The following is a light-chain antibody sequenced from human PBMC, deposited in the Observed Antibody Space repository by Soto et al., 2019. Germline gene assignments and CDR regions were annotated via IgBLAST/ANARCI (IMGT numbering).Light chain of an antibody. CDR1: QSVSSTS. J-gene: IGKJ1*01. CDR2: GVS. Sequence: EIVLTQSPGTLSLSPGERATLSCRASQSVSSTSLAWYQQKPGQAPRLLMYGVSSRATGIPDRFSGSGSGTDFTLTINRLEPEDFAVSFCHQYDSSVWTFGQGTKVEIK. V-gene: IGKV3-20*01. CDR3: HQYDSSVWT.